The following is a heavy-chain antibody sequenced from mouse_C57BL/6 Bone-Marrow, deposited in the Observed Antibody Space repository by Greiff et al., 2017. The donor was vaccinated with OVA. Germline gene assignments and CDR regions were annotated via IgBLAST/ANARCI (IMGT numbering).Heavy chain of an antibody. Sequence: DVKLVESGGGLVKPGGSLKLSCAASGFTFSDYGMHWVRQAPEKGLEWVAYISSGSSTIYYADTVKGRFTISRDNAKNTLFLQMTSLRSEDTAMYYCARGAYDTPIDYWGQGTPLTVSS. D-gene: IGHD2-3*01. CDR3: ARGAYDTPIDY. V-gene: IGHV5-17*01. J-gene: IGHJ2*01. CDR2: ISSGSSTI. CDR1: GFTFSDYG.